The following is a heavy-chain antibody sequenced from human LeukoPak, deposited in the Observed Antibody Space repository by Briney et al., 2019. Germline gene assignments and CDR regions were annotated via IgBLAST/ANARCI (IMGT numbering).Heavy chain of an antibody. J-gene: IGHJ4*02. CDR3: ARGIPAVDY. V-gene: IGHV3-21*01. Sequence: GGSLRLSCAASGFTFSNYSMNWVRQAPGKGLEWVSSISSSSTYIYYADSVKGRFTISRGKAKNSLSLQMNSLRAEDTAIYYCARGIPAVDYWGQGTLVTVSS. D-gene: IGHD6-25*01. CDR2: ISSSSTYI. CDR1: GFTFSNYS.